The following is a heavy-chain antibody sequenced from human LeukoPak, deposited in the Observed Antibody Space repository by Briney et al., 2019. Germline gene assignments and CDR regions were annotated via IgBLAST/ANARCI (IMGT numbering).Heavy chain of an antibody. J-gene: IGHJ4*02. CDR3: LVSPNQVFFDY. CDR1: GVSINSHY. V-gene: IGHV4-4*09. Sequence: SETLSLTCTVSGVSINSHYLNWIRQPPGKGLEWIGYIYGSGRTNYNPYLKSRVTMSVDTSKSQFSLRLSSVTAADTAVYYCLVSPNQVFFDYWGQGPLVTVSS. D-gene: IGHD6-6*01. CDR2: IYGSGRT.